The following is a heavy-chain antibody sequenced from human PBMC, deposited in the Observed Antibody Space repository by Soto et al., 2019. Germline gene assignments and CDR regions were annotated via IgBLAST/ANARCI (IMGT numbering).Heavy chain of an antibody. V-gene: IGHV1-8*01. Sequence: ASVKLSCKDSGYTFTSYDINWVRQATGQGLEWMGWMNPNSGNTGHAQKFQGRVTMTRNTSISTVYMELSSLRSEDTAVYFCAKDPGKYKYGSGSYENVGLFDPWGQGTPVTV. CDR1: GYTFTSYD. CDR2: MNPNSGNT. D-gene: IGHD3-10*01. CDR3: AKDPGKYKYGSGSYENVGLFDP. J-gene: IGHJ5*02.